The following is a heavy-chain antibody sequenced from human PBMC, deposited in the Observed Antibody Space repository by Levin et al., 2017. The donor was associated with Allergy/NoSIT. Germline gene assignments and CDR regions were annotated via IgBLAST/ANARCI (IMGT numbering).Heavy chain of an antibody. CDR3: ARGYSSGWYGEYFQH. J-gene: IGHJ1*01. Sequence: ASVKVSCQASGFTFTSYGFSWVRQAPGQGLEWMGWISAHNGNTNYAQNLQGRVTMTTDTSTSTAYMELRSLRSDDTAVYYCARGYSSGWYGEYFQHWGQGTLVTVSS. CDR1: GFTFTSYG. CDR2: ISAHNGNT. V-gene: IGHV1-18*01. D-gene: IGHD6-19*01.